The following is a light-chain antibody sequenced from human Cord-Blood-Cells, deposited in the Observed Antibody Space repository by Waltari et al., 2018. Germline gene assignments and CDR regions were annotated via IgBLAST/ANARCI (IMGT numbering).Light chain of an antibody. V-gene: IGKV1-39*01. CDR1: QSIMSY. Sequence: DIQMTQSPSSLSASVGDRVTITCRASQSIMSYLNWYQQKPGKAPKLLIYAASSLQRGVPSRFSGSGSETDFTLTISSLQPEAFATYYCQQSYSTPYTFGQGTKREIK. CDR3: QQSYSTPYT. CDR2: AAS. J-gene: IGKJ2*01.